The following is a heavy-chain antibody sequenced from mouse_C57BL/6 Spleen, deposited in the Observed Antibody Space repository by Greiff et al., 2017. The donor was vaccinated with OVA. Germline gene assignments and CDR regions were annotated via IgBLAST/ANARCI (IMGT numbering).Heavy chain of an antibody. Sequence: QVQLKQPGAELVRPGSSVKLSCKASGYTFTSYWMHWVKQRPIQGLEWIGNIDPSASETNYNQKFKDKATLTVDKSSSTAYMQLSSLTSEDAAVYYCARWDYGSFDYWGQGTTLTVSS. D-gene: IGHD1-1*01. CDR2: IDPSASET. J-gene: IGHJ2*01. V-gene: IGHV1-52*01. CDR3: ARWDYGSFDY. CDR1: GYTFTSYW.